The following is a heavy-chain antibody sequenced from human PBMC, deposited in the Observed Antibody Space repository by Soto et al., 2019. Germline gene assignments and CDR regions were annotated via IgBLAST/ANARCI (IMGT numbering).Heavy chain of an antibody. CDR3: ARVYSNYEYYYYYMDV. V-gene: IGHV3-53*04. Sequence: GGSLRLSCAASGFTVSSNYMSWVRQAPGKGLEWVSVIYSGGSTYYAASVKGRFTISRHNSKNTLYLQMNSLRAEDTAVYYCARVYSNYEYYYYYMDVWGKGTTVTVSS. D-gene: IGHD4-4*01. CDR1: GFTVSSNY. J-gene: IGHJ6*03. CDR2: IYSGGST.